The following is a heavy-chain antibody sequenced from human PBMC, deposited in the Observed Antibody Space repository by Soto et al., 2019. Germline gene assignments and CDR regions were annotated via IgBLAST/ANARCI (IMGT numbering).Heavy chain of an antibody. Sequence: QVQLVEFGGGVVQPGRSLRISCAASRFTFSNYAMHWVRQAPGKGLQWVALISFDGSTKYYADSVKGRFTISRDNSKNTLYLQMNSLRAEDTAVYYCARSPGYCSTTRCYGRDFAMDVWGQGTTVTVSS. V-gene: IGHV3-30-3*01. CDR1: RFTFSNYA. CDR3: ARSPGYCSTTRCYGRDFAMDV. D-gene: IGHD2-2*01. J-gene: IGHJ6*02. CDR2: ISFDGSTK.